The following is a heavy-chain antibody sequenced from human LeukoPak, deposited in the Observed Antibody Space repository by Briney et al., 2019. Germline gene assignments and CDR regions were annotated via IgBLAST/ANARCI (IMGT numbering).Heavy chain of an antibody. J-gene: IGHJ6*02. V-gene: IGHV4-31*03. CDR2: IYYSGST. CDR1: GGSISSGGYY. CDR3: ARGGIAVAGPSYYYYGMDV. Sequence: SETLSLTCTVSGGSISSGGYYWSWIRQHPGKGLEWIGYIYYSGSTYYNPSLKSRVAISVDTSKNQFSLKLSSVTAADTAVYYCARGGIAVAGPSYYYYGMDVWGQGTTVTVSS. D-gene: IGHD6-19*01.